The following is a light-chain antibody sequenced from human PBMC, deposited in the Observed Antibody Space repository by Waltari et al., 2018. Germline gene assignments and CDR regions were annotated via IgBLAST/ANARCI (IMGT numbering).Light chain of an antibody. CDR1: QSISSY. J-gene: IGKJ4*01. V-gene: IGKV1-39*01. CDR2: AAS. CDR3: QQSYSTPLS. Sequence: DIQMTQSPSSLSASVGDRVTITCRASQSISSYLNWYQQKPGIAPKLLIYAASSLQSGVPARFSCSGSGTDFTLTISSLQPEDFATYYCQQSYSTPLSFGGGTKGETK.